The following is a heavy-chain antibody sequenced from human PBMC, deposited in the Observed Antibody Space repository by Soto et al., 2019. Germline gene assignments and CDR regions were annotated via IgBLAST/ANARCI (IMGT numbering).Heavy chain of an antibody. CDR3: AKLKGGLGRFYGMDA. V-gene: IGHV3-23*04. D-gene: IGHD3-3*01. CDR2: ISGGGGST. Sequence: QLVESGGGSLQPGGSLRLSCAASGFSFRNYAMTWVRQSPGKGLEWVSLISGGGGSTDYEDSVKGRFSISRDNSQNMLYLQMNGLRGEDTALYYCAKLKGGLGRFYGMDAWGQGTMVIVSS. CDR1: GFSFRNYA. J-gene: IGHJ6*02.